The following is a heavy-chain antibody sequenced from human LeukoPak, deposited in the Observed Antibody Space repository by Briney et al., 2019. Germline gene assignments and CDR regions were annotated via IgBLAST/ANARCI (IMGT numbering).Heavy chain of an antibody. CDR1: GFTFSSYS. CDR2: ISGSGGST. V-gene: IGHV3-23*01. J-gene: IGHJ3*02. D-gene: IGHD6-19*01. CDR3: AREDSSGWYGGSYAFDI. Sequence: PGGSLRLSCAASGFTFSSYSMSWVRQAPGKGLEWVSAISGSGGSTYYADSVKGRFTISRDNSKNTLYLQMNSLRAEDTAVYYCAREDSSGWYGGSYAFDIWGQGTMVTVSS.